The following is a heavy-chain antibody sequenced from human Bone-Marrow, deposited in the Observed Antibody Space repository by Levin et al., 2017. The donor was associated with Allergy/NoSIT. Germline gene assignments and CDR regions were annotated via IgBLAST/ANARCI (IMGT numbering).Heavy chain of an antibody. CDR3: VREADCTSTSCYYFDS. CDR2: ISGNGRTT. J-gene: IGHJ4*02. D-gene: IGHD2-2*01. Sequence: SGESLKISCAASGFTFSSYAMSWVRQAPGKGLEWVSAISGNGRTTNYANSVKGRFTISRDNSKNTLFLQMNSLRNDDTAVYFCVREADCTSTSCYYFDSWGQGILVTVSS. V-gene: IGHV3-23*01. CDR1: GFTFSSYA.